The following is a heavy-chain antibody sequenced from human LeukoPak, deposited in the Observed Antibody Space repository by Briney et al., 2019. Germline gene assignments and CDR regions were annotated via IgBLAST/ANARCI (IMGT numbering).Heavy chain of an antibody. CDR3: ARVWRHYYGSGSSFDY. Sequence: PGGSLRLSCAASGFTFSSYWMSWVRQAPGKGLEWVANIKQDGSEKYYVDSVKGRFTISRDNAKNSLYLQMNSLRAEDTAVCYCARVWRHYYGSGSSFDYWGQGTLVTVSS. CDR1: GFTFSSYW. V-gene: IGHV3-7*01. D-gene: IGHD3-10*01. J-gene: IGHJ4*02. CDR2: IKQDGSEK.